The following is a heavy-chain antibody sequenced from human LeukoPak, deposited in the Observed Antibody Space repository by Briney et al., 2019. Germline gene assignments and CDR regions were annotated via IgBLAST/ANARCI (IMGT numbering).Heavy chain of an antibody. CDR1: GGSISSYY. D-gene: IGHD3-22*01. CDR2: IYYSGST. V-gene: IGHV4-59*01. Sequence: PSETLSLTCTVSGGSISSYYWSWIRQPPGKGLEWIGYIYYSGSTNYNPSLKSRVTISVDTSKNQFSLKLSSVTAADTAVYYCARTSGYYGYYFDYWGQGTLVTVSS. J-gene: IGHJ4*02. CDR3: ARTSGYYGYYFDY.